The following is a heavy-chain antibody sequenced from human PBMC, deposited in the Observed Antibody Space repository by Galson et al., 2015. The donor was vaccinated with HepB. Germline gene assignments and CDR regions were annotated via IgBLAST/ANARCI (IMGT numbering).Heavy chain of an antibody. J-gene: IGHJ2*01. CDR2: IYPGDSDT. Sequence: QSGAEVKKPGESLKISCKGSGYSFTSYWIGWVRQMPGKGLEWMGIIYPGDSDTRYSPSFQGQVTISADKSISTAYLQWSSLKASDTAMYYCARRPPLYGGNWYYDLWGRGTLVTVSS. CDR1: GYSFTSYW. CDR3: ARRPPLYGGNWYYDL. D-gene: IGHD4-23*01. V-gene: IGHV5-51*01.